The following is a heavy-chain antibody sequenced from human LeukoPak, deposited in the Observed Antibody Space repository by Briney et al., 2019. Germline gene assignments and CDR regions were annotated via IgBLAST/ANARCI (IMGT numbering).Heavy chain of an antibody. D-gene: IGHD4-17*01. Sequence: PSETLSLTCIVSGGSIMSNYWSWIRQPPGKGLEWVGRISSSGSTIYNPSLKSRVTISVDTSKNQFSLKLSSVTAADTAVYYCARHFNDYGDYMGLDYWGQGTLVTVSS. J-gene: IGHJ4*02. CDR3: ARHFNDYGDYMGLDY. CDR2: ISSSGST. CDR1: GGSIMSNY. V-gene: IGHV4-59*08.